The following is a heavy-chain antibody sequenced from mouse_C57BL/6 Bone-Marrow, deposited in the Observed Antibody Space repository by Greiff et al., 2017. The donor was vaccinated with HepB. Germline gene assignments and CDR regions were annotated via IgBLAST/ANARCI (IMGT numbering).Heavy chain of an antibody. Sequence: EVQGVESGAELVRPGASVKLSCTASGFNIKDDYMHWVKQRPEQGLEWIGWIDPENGDTEYASKFQGKATITADTSSNTAYLQLSSLTSEDTAVYYCITRSDGYYVYWGQGTLVTVSA. CDR2: IDPENGDT. J-gene: IGHJ3*01. D-gene: IGHD2-3*01. V-gene: IGHV14-4*01. CDR3: ITRSDGYYVY. CDR1: GFNIKDDY.